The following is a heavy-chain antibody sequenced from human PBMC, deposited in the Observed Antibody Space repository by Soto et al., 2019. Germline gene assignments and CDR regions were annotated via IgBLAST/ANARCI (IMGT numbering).Heavy chain of an antibody. CDR1: GYTFTSYG. J-gene: IGHJ5*02. Sequence: ASVKVSCKASGYTFTSYGISWVRQAPGQGLEWMGWISAYNGNTNYAQKLQGRVTMTTDTSTSTAYMELRSLRSDDTAVYYCARDRQYYGSGSYYHLWGQGTRVTDSS. D-gene: IGHD3-10*01. CDR2: ISAYNGNT. CDR3: ARDRQYYGSGSYYHL. V-gene: IGHV1-18*04.